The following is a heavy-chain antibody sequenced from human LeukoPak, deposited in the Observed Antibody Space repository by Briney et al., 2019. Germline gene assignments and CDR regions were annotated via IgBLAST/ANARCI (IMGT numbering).Heavy chain of an antibody. J-gene: IGHJ4*02. CDR3: ARDLYGSGSSLDY. D-gene: IGHD3-10*01. CDR1: GFTFSTYG. V-gene: IGHV3-23*01. CDR2: ISASGGSA. Sequence: PGGSLRLSCAASGFTFSTYGMSWVRQAPGKGLEWVSAISASGGSAYYIDSVKGRFTISRDNAKNTVFLQMNSLRAEDTAVYYCARDLYGSGSSLDYWGQGTLVTVSS.